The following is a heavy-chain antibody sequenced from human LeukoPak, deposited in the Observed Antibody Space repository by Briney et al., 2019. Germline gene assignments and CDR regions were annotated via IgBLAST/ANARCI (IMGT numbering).Heavy chain of an antibody. Sequence: ASVKVSCKASGGTFSSYAISWVRQAPGQGLEWMGGIIPIFGTTNYAQKFQGRVTITTDESTGTAYMELSSLRSEDTAVYYCARSGIYSNYPSDHWGQGTLVTVSS. CDR1: GGTFSSYA. D-gene: IGHD4-11*01. CDR3: ARSGIYSNYPSDH. J-gene: IGHJ4*02. V-gene: IGHV1-69*05. CDR2: IIPIFGTT.